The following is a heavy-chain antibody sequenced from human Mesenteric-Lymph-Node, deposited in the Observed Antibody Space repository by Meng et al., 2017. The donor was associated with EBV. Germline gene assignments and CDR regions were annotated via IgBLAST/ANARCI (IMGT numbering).Heavy chain of an antibody. V-gene: IGHV4-39*01. CDR2: FYYNGDP. D-gene: IGHD3-9*01. Sequence: SGPGLVKSSKTLSLTCSVAGGPLTSSPYWGWIRQPPGKGLEWIGTFYYNGDPTYNPSLKSRVTISAVASRNLFFLTLSSVTAADTAVYYCARHGGRFDWPYVDWGPGTLVTVFS. CDR3: ARHGGRFDWPYVD. J-gene: IGHJ4*02. CDR1: GGPLTSSPY.